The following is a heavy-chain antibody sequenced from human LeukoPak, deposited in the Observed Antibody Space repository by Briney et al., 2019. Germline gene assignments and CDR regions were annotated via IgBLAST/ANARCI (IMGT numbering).Heavy chain of an antibody. J-gene: IGHJ6*03. D-gene: IGHD2-2*01. V-gene: IGHV4-39*07. CDR2: INYSGNT. CDR3: GRPLFRRTDIVVVPHYYYYYYMDV. Sequence: SETLSLTCTVSGGSISSSSYYWVWIRQPPGKELEWIGSINYSGNTYYNPSVKSRVTISVDTSKNQFSLKVTSVTAADTALYYCGRPLFRRTDIVVVPHYYYYYYMDVWGKGTTVTISS. CDR1: GGSISSSSYY.